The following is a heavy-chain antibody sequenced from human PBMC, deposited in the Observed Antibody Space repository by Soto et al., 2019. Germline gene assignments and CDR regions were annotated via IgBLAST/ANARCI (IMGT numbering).Heavy chain of an antibody. CDR2: ISSSSSYI. V-gene: IGHV3-21*01. J-gene: IGHJ3*02. CDR1: GFTFSSYS. D-gene: IGHD3-3*01. Sequence: GGSLRLSCAASGFTFSSYSMNWVRQAPGKGLEWVSSISSSSSYIYYADSVKGRFTISRDNAKNSLYLQMNSLRAEDTAVYYCARETEWVSAFDIWGQGTMVTVSS. CDR3: ARETEWVSAFDI.